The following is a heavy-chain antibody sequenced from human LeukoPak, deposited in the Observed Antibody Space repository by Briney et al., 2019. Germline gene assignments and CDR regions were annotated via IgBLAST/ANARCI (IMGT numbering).Heavy chain of an antibody. CDR3: AVGRICGATSCPRTY. Sequence: GSSVTVSCKTSGGTFHTYVVSWVRQAPGQGLDWMGRIIAMFGTPNYAQGFQGRVAITADKSTSTAYMELRGLKSEDTAVYYCAVGRICGATSCPRTYWGQGTLVTVSS. J-gene: IGHJ4*02. D-gene: IGHD2-21*01. CDR1: GGTFHTYV. V-gene: IGHV1-69*06. CDR2: IIAMFGTP.